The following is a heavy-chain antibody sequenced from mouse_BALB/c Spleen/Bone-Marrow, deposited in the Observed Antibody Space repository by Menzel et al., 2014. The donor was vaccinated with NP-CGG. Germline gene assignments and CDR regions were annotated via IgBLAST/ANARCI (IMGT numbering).Heavy chain of an antibody. V-gene: IGHV1S137*01. D-gene: IGHD2-14*01. CDR3: ARSGKVRNAMDY. CDR1: GYTFTDHA. Sequence: VNLVESGAELVRPGVSVKISCKGSGYTFTDHAIHWVRQSHAKSLEWIGLISSYYGDASYNQKFKGKATMTVDKSSSTAYMDLARLTSEDSAIYYCARSGKVRNAMDYWGQGTSVTVSS. CDR2: ISSYYGDA. J-gene: IGHJ4*01.